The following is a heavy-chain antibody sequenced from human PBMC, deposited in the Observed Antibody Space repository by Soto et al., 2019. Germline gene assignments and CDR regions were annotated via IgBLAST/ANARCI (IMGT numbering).Heavy chain of an antibody. V-gene: IGHV4-4*02. CDR1: GGSISSSNW. CDR3: ARVEFMAAARD. J-gene: IGHJ4*02. CDR2: IYHSGST. D-gene: IGHD6-13*01. Sequence: QVQLQESGPGLVKPSGTLSLTCAVSGGSISSSNWWSWVRQPPGKGLEWIGEIYHSGSTNYHPSLKCRVTISVDKSKNQFSLKLSSVTAADTAVYYCARVEFMAAARDWGQGTLVTVSS.